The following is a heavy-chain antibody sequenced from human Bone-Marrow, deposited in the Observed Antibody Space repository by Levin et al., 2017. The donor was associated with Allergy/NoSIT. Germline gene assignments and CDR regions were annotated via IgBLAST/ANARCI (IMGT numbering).Heavy chain of an antibody. CDR3: AKVPATSITPYYFDF. CDR1: GFTFGDYA. Sequence: SLKISCDASGFTFGDYAMHWVRQAPEKGLEWVSGISWNSVSIVYADSVKGRFTISRDNAKNALYLQMNSLRAEDTAVYYCAKVPATSITPYYFDFWGQGTLVTVSS. J-gene: IGHJ4*02. D-gene: IGHD1-14*01. V-gene: IGHV3-9*01. CDR2: ISWNSVSI.